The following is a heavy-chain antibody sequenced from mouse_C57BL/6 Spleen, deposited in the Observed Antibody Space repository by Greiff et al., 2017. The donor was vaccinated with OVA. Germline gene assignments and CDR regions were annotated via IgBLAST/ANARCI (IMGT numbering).Heavy chain of an antibody. D-gene: IGHD1-1*01. CDR2: IYPRSGTT. CDR3: ARVEYYGSSLFDD. J-gene: IGHJ2*01. Sequence: QVQLQQSGAELARPGASVKLSCKASGYTFTSYGISWVKQSPGQGLEWIGEIYPRSGTTYYNEKFKGTATLTADNSSSTEYMELRSLTAEDSAVYFCARVEYYGSSLFDDWGQGTTLTVSS. CDR1: GYTFTSYG. V-gene: IGHV1-81*01.